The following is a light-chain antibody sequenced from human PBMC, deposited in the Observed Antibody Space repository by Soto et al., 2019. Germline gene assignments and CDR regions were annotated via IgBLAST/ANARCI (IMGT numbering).Light chain of an antibody. Sequence: EIVLTQSPGTLSLSPGERATLSCRASQSVSTYLAWYQQKPGQAPRLLIYGASGRATGIPDRFSGSGSGTDFTLTISRLEPEDFAVYYCQVYGKTFGQGTKVEIK. V-gene: IGKV3-20*01. CDR2: GAS. J-gene: IGKJ1*01. CDR1: QSVSTY. CDR3: QVYGKT.